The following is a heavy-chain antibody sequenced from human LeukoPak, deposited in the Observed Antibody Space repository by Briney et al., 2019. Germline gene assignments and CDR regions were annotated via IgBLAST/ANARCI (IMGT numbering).Heavy chain of an antibody. CDR1: GFTFSSYG. Sequence: QPGRSLRLSCAASGFTFSSYGMHWVRQAPGKGLEWVAVIWYDGSNKYYADSVKGRFTISRDNSKNTLYLQMNSLRAEDTAVYYCARDRKSVQLVLYYWGQGTLVTVSS. J-gene: IGHJ4*02. CDR2: IWYDGSNK. V-gene: IGHV3-33*01. D-gene: IGHD6-13*01. CDR3: ARDRKSVQLVLYY.